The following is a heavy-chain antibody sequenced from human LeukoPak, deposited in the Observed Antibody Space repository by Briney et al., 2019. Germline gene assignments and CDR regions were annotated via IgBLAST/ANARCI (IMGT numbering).Heavy chain of an antibody. CDR3: ARDRSDYYDSSGYYVY. J-gene: IGHJ4*02. D-gene: IGHD3-22*01. CDR1: GYTFTSYG. Sequence: ASVKVSCKASGYTFTSYGISWVRQAPGQGLEWIGWISAYNGNTNYAQKLQGRVTMTTDTSTSTAYMELRSLRSDDTAVYYCARDRSDYYDSSGYYVYWGQGTLVTVSS. V-gene: IGHV1-18*01. CDR2: ISAYNGNT.